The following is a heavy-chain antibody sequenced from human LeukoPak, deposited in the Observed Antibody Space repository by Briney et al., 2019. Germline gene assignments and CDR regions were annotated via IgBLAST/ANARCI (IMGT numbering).Heavy chain of an antibody. CDR3: ARLGITGTTGYYYYGMDV. J-gene: IGHJ6*02. Sequence: ASVKVSCKASGYTFTSYAMHWVRQAPGQRLEWMGWINAGNGNTKYSQKFQGRVTITRDTSASTAYMELSSLRSEDTAVYYCARLGITGTTGYYYYGMDVWGQGTTVTVSS. V-gene: IGHV1-3*01. CDR2: INAGNGNT. D-gene: IGHD1-14*01. CDR1: GYTFTSYA.